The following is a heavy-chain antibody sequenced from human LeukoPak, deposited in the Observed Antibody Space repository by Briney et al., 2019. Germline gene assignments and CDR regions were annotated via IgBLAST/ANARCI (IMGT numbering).Heavy chain of an antibody. V-gene: IGHV3-23*01. J-gene: IGHJ4*02. D-gene: IGHD6-13*01. CDR1: GFTFSNYA. CDR3: AKSLAATGIDY. Sequence: GGSLRLSCAASGFTFSNYAMSWVRQTPGKGLEWVSTISSSGGSTLYADSMKGRFTISRDNSKNTLYLQMSSLRADDTAVYYCAKSLAATGIDYWDQGTLVTVSS. CDR2: ISSSGGST.